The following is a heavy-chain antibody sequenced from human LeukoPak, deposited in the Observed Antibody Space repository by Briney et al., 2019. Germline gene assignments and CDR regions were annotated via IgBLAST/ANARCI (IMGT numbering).Heavy chain of an antibody. V-gene: IGHV3-53*01. CDR1: GFIFSSNY. CDR2: IYSGGST. Sequence: GGSLRLSCAASGFIFSSNYMSWVRQAPGKGLEWVSVIYSGGSTYYADSVKGRFTISRDNSKNTLYLQMNSLRAEDTAVYYCNTGESMVGSTIHIRWADWGQGTLVTVSS. D-gene: IGHD1-26*01. CDR3: NTGESMVGSTIHIRWAD. J-gene: IGHJ4*02.